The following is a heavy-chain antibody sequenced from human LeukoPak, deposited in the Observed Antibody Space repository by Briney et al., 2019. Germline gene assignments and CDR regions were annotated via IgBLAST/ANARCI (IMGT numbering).Heavy chain of an antibody. CDR1: GFTFSSYA. D-gene: IGHD3-10*01. CDR2: ISGSGGST. Sequence: GGSLRFSCAASGFTFSSYAMSWVRQAPGKGLEWVSAISGSGGSTYYADSVKGRFTISRDNSKNTLYLQMNSLRAEDTAVYYCAKPMVRGVIIIDPFDYWGQGTLVTVSS. J-gene: IGHJ4*02. V-gene: IGHV3-23*01. CDR3: AKPMVRGVIIIDPFDY.